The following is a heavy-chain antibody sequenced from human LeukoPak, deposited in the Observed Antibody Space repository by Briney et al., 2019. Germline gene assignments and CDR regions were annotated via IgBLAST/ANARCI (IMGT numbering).Heavy chain of an antibody. D-gene: IGHD3-3*01. V-gene: IGHV1-69*13. Sequence: ASVKVSCKASGGTFSSYAISWVRQAPGQGLEWMGGIIPIFGTANYAQKFQGRVTITADESTSTAYMELSSLRSEDTAVYYCGREGGIRDFWSVIGYYYYGMDVWGQGTTVTVSS. CDR2: IIPIFGTA. J-gene: IGHJ6*02. CDR3: GREGGIRDFWSVIGYYYYGMDV. CDR1: GGTFSSYA.